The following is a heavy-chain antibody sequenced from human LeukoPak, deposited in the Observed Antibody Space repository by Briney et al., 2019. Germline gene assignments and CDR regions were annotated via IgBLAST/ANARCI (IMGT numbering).Heavy chain of an antibody. CDR1: GFTFSNYA. V-gene: IGHV3-23*01. Sequence: GGSLRLSCVASGFTFSNYAMSWVRQAPGKGLEWVSTISGSGGPIYYADSVKGRFTISRDNSKNTLYMQMNSMRAEDTAVYYCAKGGFCSSISCFGGFDLWGQGTLVTVSS. J-gene: IGHJ5*02. D-gene: IGHD2-2*01. CDR3: AKGGFCSSISCFGGFDL. CDR2: ISGSGGPI.